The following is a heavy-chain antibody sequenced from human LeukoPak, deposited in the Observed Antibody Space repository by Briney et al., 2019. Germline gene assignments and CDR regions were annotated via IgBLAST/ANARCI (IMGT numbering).Heavy chain of an antibody. Sequence: SETLSLTCTVSGYSISSGYYWGWIRPPPGKGLEWIGSIYHSGSTYYNPSLKSRVTISVDTSKNQFSLKLSSVTAADTAVYYCARAASYSVDYWGQGTLVTVSS. V-gene: IGHV4-38-2*02. CDR1: GYSISSGYY. J-gene: IGHJ4*02. CDR3: ARAASYSVDY. D-gene: IGHD1-26*01. CDR2: IYHSGST.